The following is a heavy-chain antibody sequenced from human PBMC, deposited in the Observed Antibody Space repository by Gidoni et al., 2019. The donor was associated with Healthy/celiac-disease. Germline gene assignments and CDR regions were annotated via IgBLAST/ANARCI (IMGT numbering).Heavy chain of an antibody. D-gene: IGHD4-17*01. CDR3: ARDFTTVTTIY. CDR2: ISSSSSFI. Sequence: EVQLVESGGGMVKPGGSLRLSCAASGFSFSSYSMHWVRQAPGKGLEWVSSISSSSSFIYYADSVKGRFTISRDNAKNSLYLQMNSLRAEDTAVYYCARDFTTVTTIYWGQGTLVTVSS. V-gene: IGHV3-21*01. CDR1: GFSFSSYS. J-gene: IGHJ4*02.